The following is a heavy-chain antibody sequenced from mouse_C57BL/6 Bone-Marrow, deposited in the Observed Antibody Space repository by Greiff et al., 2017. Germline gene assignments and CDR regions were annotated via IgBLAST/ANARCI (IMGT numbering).Heavy chain of an antibody. Sequence: EVKLVESGGGLVQPGGSMNLSCVASGFTFSNYWMNWVRQSPEKGLEWVAQIRLKSDNNATNYAVSVKGRFTISRDDTKSSVYLQMNNLRAEDTRIYYFSSYDYWGQGTTLTVSS. CDR1: GFTFSNYW. V-gene: IGHV6-3*01. J-gene: IGHJ2*01. CDR2: IRLKSDNNAT. CDR3: SSYDY. D-gene: IGHD6-1*01.